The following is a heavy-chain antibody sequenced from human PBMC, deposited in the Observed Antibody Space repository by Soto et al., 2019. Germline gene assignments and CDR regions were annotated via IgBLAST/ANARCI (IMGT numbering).Heavy chain of an antibody. J-gene: IGHJ3*01. Sequence: QVQLQESGPGLVKPSETLSLICAGSGVSINSYYWSWIRQPPGKALEWIGYIYYSGTTNYNTSLKSRVTISVDKSKNQFSLRLSSVTAADTAVYYCARDGGGYAITAYDVWGPGTLVTVSS. V-gene: IGHV4-59*01. CDR1: GVSINSYY. CDR2: IYYSGTT. CDR3: ARDGGGYAITAYDV. D-gene: IGHD2-8*01.